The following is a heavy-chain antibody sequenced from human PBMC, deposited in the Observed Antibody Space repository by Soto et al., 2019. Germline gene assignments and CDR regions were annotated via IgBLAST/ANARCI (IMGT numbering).Heavy chain of an antibody. D-gene: IGHD6-13*01. CDR3: ARVQQQLLRWGIGNWFDP. CDR1: GGSISSYY. CDR2: IYYSGST. Sequence: SETLSLTCTVSGGSISSYYWSWIRQPPGKGLEWIGYIYYSGSTNYNPSLKSRVTISVDTSKSQFSLKLSSVTAADTAVYYCARVQQQLLRWGIGNWFDPWGQGTLVTVSS. J-gene: IGHJ5*02. V-gene: IGHV4-59*01.